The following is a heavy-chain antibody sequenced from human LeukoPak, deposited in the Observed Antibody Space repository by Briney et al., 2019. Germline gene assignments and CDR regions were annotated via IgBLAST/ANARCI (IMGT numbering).Heavy chain of an antibody. CDR2: ISGSGDNT. D-gene: IGHD1-26*01. CDR1: GFSFSTHA. Sequence: GGSLRLSCAASGFSFSTHAMGWVRQAPGKGLEWVSVISGSGDNTYQADSVKGRFVISRDNSNNTLSVQMNSLRAEDTAVYYCVKGAKYSGSSVDYFYMDVWAKGTTVTVSS. J-gene: IGHJ6*03. CDR3: VKGAKYSGSSVDYFYMDV. V-gene: IGHV3-23*01.